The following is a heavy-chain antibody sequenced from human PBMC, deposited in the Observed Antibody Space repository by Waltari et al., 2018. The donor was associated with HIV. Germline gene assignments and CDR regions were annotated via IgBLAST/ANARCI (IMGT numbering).Heavy chain of an antibody. J-gene: IGHJ6*02. V-gene: IGHV3-30*02. CDR1: GFRFSHYS. Sequence: QVHLVESGGAVVQPGGSLRLSCAASGFRFSHYSMHWVRQAPGKGPQWLAIIRDDIRTTHYADSVKGRFTIFRDNAKDTLYLQMNNLRVEDTALYYCVKDNKVLNAWGQGTTVIVSS. CDR3: VKDNKVLNA. CDR2: IRDDIRTT.